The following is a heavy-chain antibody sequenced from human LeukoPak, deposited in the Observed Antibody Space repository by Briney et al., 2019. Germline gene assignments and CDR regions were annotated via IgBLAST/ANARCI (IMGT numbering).Heavy chain of an antibody. Sequence: ASVKVSCKASGGTFSSYAISWVRQAPGQGLEWMGGIIPIFGTANYAQKFQGRVTITADKSTSTAYMELSSLRSEDTAVYYCARGSSGYYRFDYWGQGTLVTVSS. J-gene: IGHJ4*02. D-gene: IGHD3-22*01. CDR3: ARGSSGYYRFDY. CDR2: IIPIFGTA. CDR1: GGTFSSYA. V-gene: IGHV1-69*06.